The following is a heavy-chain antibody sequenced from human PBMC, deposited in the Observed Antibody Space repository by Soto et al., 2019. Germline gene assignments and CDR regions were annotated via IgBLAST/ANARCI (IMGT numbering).Heavy chain of an antibody. V-gene: IGHV1-69*13. Sequence: SVKVSCKASGGTFSSYAISWVRQAPGQGLEWMGGIIPIFGTANYAQKFQGRVTITADESTSTAYMELSSLRSEDTAVYYCASGRDIVLVPAVLVYYYGMDVWGQGTTVTVSS. CDR3: ASGRDIVLVPAVLVYYYGMDV. J-gene: IGHJ6*02. CDR2: IIPIFGTA. D-gene: IGHD2-2*01. CDR1: GGTFSSYA.